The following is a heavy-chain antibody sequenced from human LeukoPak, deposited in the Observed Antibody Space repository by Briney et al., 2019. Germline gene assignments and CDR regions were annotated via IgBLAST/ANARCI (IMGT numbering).Heavy chain of an antibody. CDR1: GDSISSSNW. Sequence: PSETLSLTCAVSGDSISSSNWWSWVRPPPGKGLEWIGEIYHSGSTNYNPSLKRRVTISVDKSKNQFSVKLSSVTAADTAVYYCASSGWKTGYFDYWGQGALVIVSS. CDR2: IYHSGST. J-gene: IGHJ4*02. D-gene: IGHD6-19*01. CDR3: ASSGWKTGYFDY. V-gene: IGHV4-4*02.